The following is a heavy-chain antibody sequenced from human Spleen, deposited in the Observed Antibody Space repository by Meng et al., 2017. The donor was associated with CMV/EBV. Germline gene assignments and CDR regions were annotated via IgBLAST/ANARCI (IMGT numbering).Heavy chain of an antibody. CDR1: GFTFSSYE. J-gene: IGHJ4*02. CDR3: TPLRSTLVTLMDKY. D-gene: IGHD4-23*01. CDR2: ISSSGSTI. Sequence: GESLKISCAASGFTFSSYEMNWVRQAPGKGLEWVSYISSSGSTIYYADSVKGRFTISRDNAKNSLYLQMNSPRVEDTAVYYCTPLRSTLVTLMDKYWGQGTLVTVSS. V-gene: IGHV3-48*03.